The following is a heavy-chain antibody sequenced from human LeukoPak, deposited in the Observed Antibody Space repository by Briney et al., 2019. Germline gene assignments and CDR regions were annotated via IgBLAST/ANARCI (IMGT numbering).Heavy chain of an antibody. J-gene: IGHJ4*02. D-gene: IGHD6-19*01. V-gene: IGHV3-9*01. CDR2: ISWNSGSI. Sequence: GGSLRLSCAASGFTFADYDMHWVRQAPGKGLEWVSGISWNSGSIGYADSVKGRFTISRDNAKNSLYLQMNSLRAEDTALYYCAKSLSSGWSVQFDYWGQGTLVTVSS. CDR1: GFTFADYD. CDR3: AKSLSSGWSVQFDY.